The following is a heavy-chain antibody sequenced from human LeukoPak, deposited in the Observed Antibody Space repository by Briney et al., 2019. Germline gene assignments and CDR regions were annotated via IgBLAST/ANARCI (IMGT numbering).Heavy chain of an antibody. D-gene: IGHD6-13*01. CDR3: ARGAAAANFDY. Sequence: SETLSLTCTVSGGSISSYYWSWIRQPPGKGLEWIGYIYYSGSTNYNPSLKSRVTISVDTSKNQFSLKLSSVTAADTAVYYCARGAAAANFDYWGQGTLVTVSS. CDR2: IYYSGST. V-gene: IGHV4-59*12. J-gene: IGHJ4*02. CDR1: GGSISSYY.